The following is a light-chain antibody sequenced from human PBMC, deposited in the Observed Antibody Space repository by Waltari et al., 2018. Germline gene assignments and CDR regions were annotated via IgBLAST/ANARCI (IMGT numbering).Light chain of an antibody. CDR1: QSLLSSDGYTY. CDR3: MQGTHVPRP. CDR2: NGS. V-gene: IGKV2-30*01. J-gene: IGKJ1*01. Sequence: EVVMTQSPLSLPVTLGQPASISCRSSQSLLSSDGYTYLYWFQQRPGQSPRRLIYNGSNRDTGVPDRFSGSGSGTDFTLKISRVEAGDVGVYYCMQGTHVPRPFGQGTKVEIK.